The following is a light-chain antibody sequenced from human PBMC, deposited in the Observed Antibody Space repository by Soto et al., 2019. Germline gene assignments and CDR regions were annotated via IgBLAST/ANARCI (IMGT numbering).Light chain of an antibody. CDR2: GND. Sequence: QAVLTQSPSVSGAPGQRVTLSCTGNSSNIGAGYDVHWYKQLPGTAPKVLMYGNDNRPLGVPDRFSGSKSGSSGSLVISGLQAEDEADYYCQSYDSSLSRFVFGNGTKLTV. CDR3: QSYDSSLSRFV. CDR1: SSNIGAGYD. J-gene: IGLJ1*01. V-gene: IGLV1-40*01.